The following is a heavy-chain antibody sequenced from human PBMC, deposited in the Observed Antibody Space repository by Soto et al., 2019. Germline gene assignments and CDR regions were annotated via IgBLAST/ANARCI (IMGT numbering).Heavy chain of an antibody. V-gene: IGHV4-39*01. D-gene: IGHD3-9*01. J-gene: IGHJ4*02. Sequence: SETLSLTCSVSGGSISSTSYHWGWIRQPPGKGLEWIGTISYSGSTYFNPSLKSRVTISVDTSKNQFSLRLNSVTAADTAVYYCARRPYYDILTGYYSDYWGQGTLVTGSS. CDR2: ISYSGST. CDR1: GGSISSTSYH. CDR3: ARRPYYDILTGYYSDY.